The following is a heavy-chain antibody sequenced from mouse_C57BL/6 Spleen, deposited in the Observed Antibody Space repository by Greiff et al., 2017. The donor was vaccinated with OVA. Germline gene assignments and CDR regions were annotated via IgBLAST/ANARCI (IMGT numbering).Heavy chain of an antibody. Sequence: QVQLQQSGAELVRPGTSVKVSCKASGYAFTNYLIEWVKQRPGQGLEWIGVINPGSGGTNYNEKFKGKATLTADKSSSTAYMHLRSLISKDSAVDVCARSEFYHGNRFAYWGQGTLVTVSA. CDR3: ARSEFYHGNRFAY. J-gene: IGHJ3*01. V-gene: IGHV1-54*01. CDR2: INPGSGGT. CDR1: GYAFTNYL. D-gene: IGHD2-1*01.